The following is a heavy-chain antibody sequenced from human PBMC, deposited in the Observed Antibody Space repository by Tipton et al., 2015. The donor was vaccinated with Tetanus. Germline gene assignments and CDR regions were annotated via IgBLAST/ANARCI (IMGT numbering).Heavy chain of an antibody. CDR2: VIYDGTS. CDR3: ARRSYCSSSRCFDAFDL. J-gene: IGHJ3*01. Sequence: LRLSCTVSGVSVRSYYWSWIRQSPDKGLEWLGDVIYDGTSYYNPSLNSRVKISLDTSMNQISLKLSSVTAADTAVYYCARRSYCSSSRCFDAFDLWGQGTMVTVSS. V-gene: IGHV4-59*02. CDR1: GVSVRSYY. D-gene: IGHD2-2*01.